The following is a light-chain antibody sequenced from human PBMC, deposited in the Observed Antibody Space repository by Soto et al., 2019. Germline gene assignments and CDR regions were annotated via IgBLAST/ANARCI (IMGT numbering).Light chain of an antibody. Sequence: IVLTQSPGTLSLSTGERATLSCRASQSVSTSQLAWYQQKPGQAPRLLIFGASSRATGIPARFSGSGSGTEFTLTISSLQSEHLGVYYCQQDSSWPLTFGGGTKV. CDR2: GAS. J-gene: IGKJ4*01. CDR3: QQDSSWPLT. CDR1: QSVSTSQ. V-gene: IGKV3-20*01.